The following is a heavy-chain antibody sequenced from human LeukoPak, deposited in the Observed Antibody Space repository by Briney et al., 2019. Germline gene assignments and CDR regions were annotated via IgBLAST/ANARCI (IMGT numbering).Heavy chain of an antibody. J-gene: IGHJ4*02. D-gene: IGHD3-9*01. Sequence: SETLSLTGAVYGGSFSGYYWSWIRQPPGKGLEWIGEINHSGSTNYNPSLKSRVTISVDTSKNQFSLKLSSVTAADTAVYYCASQVSLRYFDWLPDYWGQGTLVTVSS. CDR3: ASQVSLRYFDWLPDY. CDR2: INHSGST. CDR1: GGSFSGYY. V-gene: IGHV4-34*01.